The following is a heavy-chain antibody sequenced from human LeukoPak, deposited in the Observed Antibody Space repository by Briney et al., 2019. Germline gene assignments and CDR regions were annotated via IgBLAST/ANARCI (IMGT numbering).Heavy chain of an antibody. V-gene: IGHV5-51*01. CDR1: GYSFISYW. Sequence: GQSLRCSSKGSGYSFISYWIGWVRQMPGKGLEWMGRIHPSDSETTYSPSFQGRVTISADKSISTTYLHWSSLKASDTAIYYCATAYYYDSSGYQSAFDIWGNRVIVSVSS. D-gene: IGHD3-22*01. CDR3: ATAYYYDSSGYQSAFDI. CDR2: IHPSDSET. J-gene: IGHJ3*02.